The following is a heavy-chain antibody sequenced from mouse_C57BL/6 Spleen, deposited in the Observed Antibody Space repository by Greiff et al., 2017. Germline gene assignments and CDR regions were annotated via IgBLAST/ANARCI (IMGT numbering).Heavy chain of an antibody. CDR1: GYAFSSSW. V-gene: IGHV1-82*01. J-gene: IGHJ3*01. CDR2: IYPGDGDT. CDR3: ARERAYYSNVAWFAY. D-gene: IGHD2-5*01. Sequence: QVQLQQSGPELVKPGASVKISCKASGYAFSSSWMNWVKQRPGKGLEWIGRIYPGDGDTNYNGKFKGKATLTADKSSSTAYMQLSSLTSEDSAVYFCARERAYYSNVAWFAYWGQGTLVTVSA.